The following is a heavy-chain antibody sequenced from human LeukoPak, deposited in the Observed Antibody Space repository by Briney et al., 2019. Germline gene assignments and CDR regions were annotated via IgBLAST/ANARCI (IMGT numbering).Heavy chain of an antibody. D-gene: IGHD3-9*01. CDR3: ARGVDSAIDW. J-gene: IGHJ4*02. V-gene: IGHV3-7*01. CDR1: GFTLSRYW. CDR2: INGYGRDK. Sequence: PGGSLTLSCTASGFTLSRYWMNWLRQATGKGREGVVNINGYGRDKYYVGSVRGRFTISRDNADNALYLQMNRLRGDDTALYYCARGVDSAIDWWGQGTLVTVSS.